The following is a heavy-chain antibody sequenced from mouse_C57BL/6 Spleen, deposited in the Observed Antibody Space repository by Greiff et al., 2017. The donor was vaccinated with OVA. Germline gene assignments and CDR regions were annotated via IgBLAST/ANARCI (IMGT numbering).Heavy chain of an antibody. CDR1: GFTFSDYY. D-gene: IGHD1-1*01. CDR2: INYDGSST. V-gene: IGHV5-16*01. Sequence: EVHLVESEGGLVQPGSSMKLSCTASGFTFSDYYMAWVRQVPEKGLEWVANINYDGSSTYYLDSLKSRFIISRDNAKNILYLQMSSLKSEDTATYYCARDRDGSSPYYFDYWGQGTTLTVSS. CDR3: ARDRDGSSPYYFDY. J-gene: IGHJ2*01.